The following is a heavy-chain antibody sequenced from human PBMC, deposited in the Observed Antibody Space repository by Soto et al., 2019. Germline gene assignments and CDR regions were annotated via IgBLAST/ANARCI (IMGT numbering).Heavy chain of an antibody. CDR2: IYYSGST. Sequence: SETLSLTCTVSGGSISSGGYYWSWIRQHPGKGLEWIGYIYYSGSTYYNPSLKSRVTISVDTSKNQFSLKLSSVTAADTAVYYCARAKYYDYVWGSNWFDPWGQGTLVTVSS. J-gene: IGHJ5*02. D-gene: IGHD3-16*01. V-gene: IGHV4-31*03. CDR1: GGSISSGGYY. CDR3: ARAKYYDYVWGSNWFDP.